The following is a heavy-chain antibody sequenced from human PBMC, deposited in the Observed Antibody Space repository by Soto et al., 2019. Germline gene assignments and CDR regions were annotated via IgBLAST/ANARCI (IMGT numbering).Heavy chain of an antibody. CDR2: IYPGDSDT. J-gene: IGHJ4*02. Sequence: GESLKISCKGSGYSFTSYWIGWVRQMPGKGLEWMGIIYPGDSDTRYSPSFQGQVTISADKSISTAYLQWSSLKASDTTMYYCARPNCSGGSCVSPLDYWGQGTLVTVSS. CDR1: GYSFTSYW. V-gene: IGHV5-51*01. CDR3: ARPNCSGGSCVSPLDY. D-gene: IGHD2-15*01.